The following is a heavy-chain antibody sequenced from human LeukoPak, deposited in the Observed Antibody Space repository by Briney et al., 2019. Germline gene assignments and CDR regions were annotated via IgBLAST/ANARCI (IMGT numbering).Heavy chain of an antibody. D-gene: IGHD3-22*01. J-gene: IGHJ4*02. V-gene: IGHV4-4*09. CDR3: ARHFPLRSRWLLLGGFDY. CDR2: IYTSGST. CDR1: GGSISSYY. Sequence: PSETLSLTCTVSGGSISSYYWSWIRQPPGKGLEWIGYIYTSGSTNYNPSLKSRVTISVDTSKNQFSLKLSSVTAADTAVYYCARHFPLRSRWLLLGGFDYWGQGTLVTVSS.